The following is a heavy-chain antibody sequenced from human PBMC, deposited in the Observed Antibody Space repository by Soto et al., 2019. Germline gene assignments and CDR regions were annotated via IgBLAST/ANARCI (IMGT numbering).Heavy chain of an antibody. CDR3: AKDFSPWLVRVDY. D-gene: IGHD6-19*01. J-gene: IGHJ4*02. CDR2: ISWNSGSI. V-gene: IGHV3-9*01. Sequence: GGSLRLSCAASGFTFDDYAMHWVRQAPGKGLEWVSGISWNSGSIGYADSVKGRFTISRDNAKNSLYLQMNSLRAEDTALYYCAKDFSPWLVRVDYWGQGTLVTVSS. CDR1: GFTFDDYA.